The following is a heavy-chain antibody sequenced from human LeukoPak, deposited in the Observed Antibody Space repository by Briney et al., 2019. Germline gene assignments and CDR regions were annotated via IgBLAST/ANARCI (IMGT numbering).Heavy chain of an antibody. Sequence: GGSLRLSCAASGFTFSSYEMNWVRQAPGKGLEWVSYISSSGSTIYYADSVKGRFTISRDNAKNSLYLQMNSLRAEDTAVYYCARDSRITATTEFDPWGQGTLVTVSS. CDR3: ARDSRITATTEFDP. D-gene: IGHD3-10*01. CDR1: GFTFSSYE. V-gene: IGHV3-48*03. J-gene: IGHJ5*02. CDR2: ISSSGSTI.